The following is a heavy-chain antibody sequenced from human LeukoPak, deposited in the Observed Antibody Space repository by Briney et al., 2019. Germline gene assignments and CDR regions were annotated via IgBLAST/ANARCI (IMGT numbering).Heavy chain of an antibody. J-gene: IGHJ6*02. V-gene: IGHV1-69*13. D-gene: IGHD4-11*01. CDR3: AREGSNYYYGMDV. Sequence: WASVKVSCKASGGTFSSYAISWVRQAPGQGLEWMGGIIPIFGTANYAQKFQGRVTITADESTSTAYMELSSLRSEDTAVYYCAREGSNYYYGMDVWGQGTTVTVSS. CDR1: GGTFSSYA. CDR2: IIPIFGTA.